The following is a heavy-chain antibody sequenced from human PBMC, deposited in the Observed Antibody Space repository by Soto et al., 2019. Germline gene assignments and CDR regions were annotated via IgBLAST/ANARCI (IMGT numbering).Heavy chain of an antibody. J-gene: IGHJ4*02. CDR2: IIPIIGIA. CDR3: ARDGEAVAGTSDY. D-gene: IGHD6-19*01. V-gene: IGHV1-69*08. CDR1: GGSFSSYS. Sequence: QVQLVQSGAEVKEPGSSVKVSCKASGGSFSSYSISWVRQAPGQGLEWMGRIIPIIGIANNAQKFQGRVTITADKSTSTAYMELSSLRSEDTAVYYCARDGEAVAGTSDYWGQGTLVTVSS.